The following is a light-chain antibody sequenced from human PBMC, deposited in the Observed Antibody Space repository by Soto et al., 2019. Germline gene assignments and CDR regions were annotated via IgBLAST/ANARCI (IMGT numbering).Light chain of an antibody. CDR2: WAS. V-gene: IGKV4-1*01. Sequence: DIVMTQSPDSLAVSLGERATINCKSSQSVLYRSDNKNYLAWYQHKPGQPPKLLIYWASTRESGVPDRFSGSGSGTDFTLTISSLQAEDVAVYYCQRYYSIPYTFGQGTKLEIK. CDR3: QRYYSIPYT. CDR1: QSVLYRSDNKNY. J-gene: IGKJ2*01.